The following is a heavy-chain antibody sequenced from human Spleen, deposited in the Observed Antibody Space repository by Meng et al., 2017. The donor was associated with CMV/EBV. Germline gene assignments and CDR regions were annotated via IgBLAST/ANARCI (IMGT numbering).Heavy chain of an antibody. CDR1: GDSFDSGYY. V-gene: IGHV4-38-2*02. CDR3: ARQDDYPLFSLDY. CDR2: IFQSGTT. J-gene: IGHJ4*02. D-gene: IGHD5-24*01. Sequence: GSLRLSCTVSGDSFDSGYYWDWIRQPPGKGLEWIGSIFQSGTTYNNPSLQRRVTMSVDTSKNQFSLKLTSVTAADTAVYYCARQDDYPLFSLDYWGQGTLVTVSS.